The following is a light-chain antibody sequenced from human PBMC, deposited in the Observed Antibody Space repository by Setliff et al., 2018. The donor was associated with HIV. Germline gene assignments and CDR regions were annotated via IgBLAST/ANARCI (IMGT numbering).Light chain of an antibody. CDR3: SSYTSSSTYV. CDR2: DVS. V-gene: IGLV2-14*03. CDR1: SSDVVGYNY. Sequence: SVLTQPASVSGSPGQSITISCTGTSSDVVGYNYVSWYQQHPGKAPKLMIYDVSNRPSGVSNRFSGSKSGNTASLTISGLQAEDEADYYCSSYTSSSTYVFGTGTKVTVL. J-gene: IGLJ1*01.